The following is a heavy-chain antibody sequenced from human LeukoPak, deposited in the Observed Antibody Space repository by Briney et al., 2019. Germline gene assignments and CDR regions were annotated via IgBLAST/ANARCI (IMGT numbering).Heavy chain of an antibody. J-gene: IGHJ4*02. Sequence: PGGSLRLSCAASGFTFSSYSMNWVRQAPGKGLEWVSSISSSSSYIYYADSVKGRFTISRDNAKNSLYLQMNSLRAEDTAVYYCAREGSGSYYGGSFDYWGQGTLVTVSS. V-gene: IGHV3-21*01. CDR3: AREGSGSYYGGSFDY. D-gene: IGHD1-26*01. CDR1: GFTFSSYS. CDR2: ISSSSSYI.